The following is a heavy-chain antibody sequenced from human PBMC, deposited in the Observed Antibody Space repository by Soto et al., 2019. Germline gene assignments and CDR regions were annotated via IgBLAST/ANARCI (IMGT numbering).Heavy chain of an antibody. CDR1: GYTFTSYG. V-gene: IGHV1-18*01. CDR3: EGVGDTAMVTHDY. CDR2: ISAYNGNT. Sequence: QVQLVQSGAEVKMPGAPVKVSCKASGYTFTSYGISWVRQAPGQGLEWMGWISAYNGNTNYAQKLQGRVTMTTDTSMSAAYMELKSRRSADTAVSDCEGVGDTAMVTHDYWGQGTLDTVAS. D-gene: IGHD5-18*01. J-gene: IGHJ4*02.